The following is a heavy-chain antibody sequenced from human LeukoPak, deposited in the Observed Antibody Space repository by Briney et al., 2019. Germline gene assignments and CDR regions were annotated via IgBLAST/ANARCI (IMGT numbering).Heavy chain of an antibody. Sequence: GGSLRLSCAASGFTVSSNYMSWVRQAPGKGLEWVSVIYSGGSTYYADSVKGRFTISRDNSKNTLYLQMNSLRAEDTAVYYCAKEDRGYSYGSAFDIWGQGTMVTVSS. D-gene: IGHD5-18*01. J-gene: IGHJ3*02. CDR3: AKEDRGYSYGSAFDI. CDR2: IYSGGST. V-gene: IGHV3-53*05. CDR1: GFTVSSNY.